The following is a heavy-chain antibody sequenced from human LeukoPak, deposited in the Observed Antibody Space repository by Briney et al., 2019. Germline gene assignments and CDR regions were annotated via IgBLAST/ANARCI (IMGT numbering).Heavy chain of an antibody. CDR2: INPNSGGT. D-gene: IGHD3-10*01. V-gene: IGHV1-2*02. J-gene: IGHJ4*02. CDR3: ARAALGVWFGEPLGGPTEY. Sequence: ASVKVSCKSSGYTFTGYYIHWVRQAPGQGLELMGWINPNSGGTYYAQSFQDRVTMTRDTSISTAYMELRRLRSADPAVYYCARAALGVWFGEPLGGPTEYWGQGTLVTVSS. CDR1: GYTFTGYY.